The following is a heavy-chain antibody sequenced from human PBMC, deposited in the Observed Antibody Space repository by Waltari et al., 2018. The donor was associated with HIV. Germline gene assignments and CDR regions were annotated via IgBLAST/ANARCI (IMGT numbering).Heavy chain of an antibody. V-gene: IGHV3-53*05. CDR3: VKGVRYYGP. Sequence: VVTGRTVIRPGGSLILSCSPFLFSPANNYVTGLCLAPGRGLEWVSTIYMDDTAHYADSVKGRFVISRDKFRNTVNLLLNYLLFEDSATYFCVKGVRYYGPWGQGLPVTVS. D-gene: IGHD3-10*01. CDR2: IYMDDTA. J-gene: IGHJ5*02. CDR1: LFSPANNY.